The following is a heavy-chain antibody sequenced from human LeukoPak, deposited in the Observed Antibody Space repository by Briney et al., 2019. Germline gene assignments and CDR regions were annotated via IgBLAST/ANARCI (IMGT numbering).Heavy chain of an antibody. D-gene: IGHD3-16*01. CDR2: IYYSGST. CDR3: ARLITAFQAFDS. J-gene: IGHJ4*02. Sequence: SQTLSLTCAVSGGSISSSSYFWAWIRQPPGKGLEWIGSIYYSGSTYYNPSLNSRVTISVDTSRNQFSLNLSSVTAADTAVYYCARLITAFQAFDSWGQGTLVTVSS. V-gene: IGHV4-39*01. CDR1: GGSISSSSYF.